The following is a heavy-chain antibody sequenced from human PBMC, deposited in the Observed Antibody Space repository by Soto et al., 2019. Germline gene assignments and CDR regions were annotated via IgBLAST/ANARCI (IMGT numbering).Heavy chain of an antibody. D-gene: IGHD2-8*02. J-gene: IGHJ6*02. V-gene: IGHV3-11*04. CDR2: ISNTGTTI. CDR1: GFTFNDYY. Sequence: GGSLRLSCTASGFTFNDYYMNWFRQAPGKGLEWISYISNTGTTIYYADSVKGRFTISRDISKNTLYLQMNSLRAEDTAVYSCARVRILTLTDYYYGMDVWGQGTKVTVYS. CDR3: ARVRILTLTDYYYGMDV.